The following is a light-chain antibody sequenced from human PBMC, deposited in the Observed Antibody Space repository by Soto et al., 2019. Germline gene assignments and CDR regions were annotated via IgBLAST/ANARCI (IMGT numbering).Light chain of an antibody. CDR3: QQYNNWPPPYT. J-gene: IGKJ2*01. CDR2: GAS. CDR1: QSVSSN. Sequence: EIVMTQSPATLSVSPGERATLSCRASQSVSSNLAWYQQKPGQAPRLLIYGASTRATGIPARFSGRGSGTEFTLTISSLQSEDFAVYYCQQYNNWPPPYTFGQGTKLEIK. V-gene: IGKV3-15*01.